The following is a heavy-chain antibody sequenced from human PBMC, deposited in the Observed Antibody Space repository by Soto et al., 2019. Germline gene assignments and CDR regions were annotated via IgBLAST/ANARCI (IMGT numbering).Heavy chain of an antibody. CDR1: GLTFSSHW. V-gene: IGHV3-74*01. D-gene: IGHD3-22*01. Sequence: EVQLVESGGGLVQPGGSLRLSCAASGLTFSSHWMHWVRQAPGTGLVWVSRINSDGSSTCYADSVKGRFTISRDNAKNTPYLQMNSLSAENTAVYSCASRFLRDGSGYGDDAFDISGQGTMVTVSS. J-gene: IGHJ3*02. CDR3: ASRFLRDGSGYGDDAFDI. CDR2: INSDGSST.